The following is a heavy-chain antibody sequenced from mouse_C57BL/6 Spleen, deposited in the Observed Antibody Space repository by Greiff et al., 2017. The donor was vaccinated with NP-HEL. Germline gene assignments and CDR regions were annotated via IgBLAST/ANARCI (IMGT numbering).Heavy chain of an antibody. J-gene: IGHJ3*01. Sequence: DVKLVESGGGLVKPGGSLKLSCAASGFTFSDYGMHWVRQAPEKGLEWVAYISSGSSTIYYADTVKGRFTIYRDNAKNTLFLQMTSLRSEDTAMYYCARGWDGFAYWGQGTLVTVSA. CDR3: ARGWDGFAY. V-gene: IGHV5-17*01. D-gene: IGHD4-1*01. CDR2: ISSGSSTI. CDR1: GFTFSDYG.